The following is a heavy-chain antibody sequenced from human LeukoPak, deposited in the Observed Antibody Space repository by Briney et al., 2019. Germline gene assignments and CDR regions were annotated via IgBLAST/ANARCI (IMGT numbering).Heavy chain of an antibody. CDR3: AELGITMIGGV. CDR1: GFIFSDFG. CDR2: IRNDGSDK. J-gene: IGHJ6*04. Sequence: GGSLRLSCAASGFIFSDFGIHWVRQAPGKGLEWVTFIRNDGSDKYYTDSVRGRFTISRDNSKTTVYLQMNSLRVEDTAIYYCAELGITMIGGVWGKGTTVTISS. D-gene: IGHD3-10*02. V-gene: IGHV3-30*02.